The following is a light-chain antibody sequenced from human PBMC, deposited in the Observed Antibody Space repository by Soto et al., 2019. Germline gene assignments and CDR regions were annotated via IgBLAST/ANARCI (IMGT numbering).Light chain of an antibody. Sequence: EIVLTQSPATLSLSPGERATLSCRASQSVSSYLAWYQQKPGQAPRLLIYDASNRATGIPARFSGSGSGTDFTRTISSLELEEFAVYYCQQRSNWPLTFGGGTKVEIK. CDR1: QSVSSY. J-gene: IGKJ4*01. CDR3: QQRSNWPLT. V-gene: IGKV3-11*01. CDR2: DAS.